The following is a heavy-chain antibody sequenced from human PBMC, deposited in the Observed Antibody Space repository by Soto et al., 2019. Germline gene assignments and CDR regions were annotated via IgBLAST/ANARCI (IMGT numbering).Heavy chain of an antibody. CDR1: GFTFDDYA. CDR3: VKGRGSYFVYFGLDV. V-gene: IGHV3-9*01. D-gene: IGHD1-26*01. Sequence: EVQLVESGGGLVQPGRSLRLSCVASGFTFDDYAMHSVRQTPGKGLEWVSSIGWNGCSTAYADSVKGRFTISRDNARTSLYLQMLRLRPEDTALYYCVKGRGSYFVYFGLDVWGQGTTVTVSS. J-gene: IGHJ6*02. CDR2: IGWNGCST.